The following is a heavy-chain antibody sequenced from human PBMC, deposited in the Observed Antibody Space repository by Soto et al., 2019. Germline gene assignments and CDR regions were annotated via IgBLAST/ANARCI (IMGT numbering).Heavy chain of an antibody. CDR1: GFTFSSYS. CDR3: ARDGWELLSLDY. CDR2: ISSSSSYI. V-gene: IGHV3-21*01. D-gene: IGHD1-26*01. Sequence: EVQLVESGGGLVKPGGSLRLSCAASGFTFSSYSMNWVRQAPGKGLEWVSSISSSSSYIYYADSVKGRFTISRDNAKNSLYLQMNSLRAEDTAVYYCARDGWELLSLDYWGQGTLVTVSS. J-gene: IGHJ4*02.